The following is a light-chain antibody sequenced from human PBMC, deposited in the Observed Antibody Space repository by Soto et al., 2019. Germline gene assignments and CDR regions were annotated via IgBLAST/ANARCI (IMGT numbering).Light chain of an antibody. V-gene: IGLV1-44*01. CDR1: SSNIGRNT. CDR3: AAWDDSLNGYV. CDR2: SNN. Sequence: QSVLTQPPSACGTPGQRVTLSCSGRSSNIGRNTVNWYEQLPGTAPKLLMYSNNQRPSGVPDRFSGSKSGTSASLAISGLQSEDEADYYCAAWDDSLNGYVFGTGTKVTVL. J-gene: IGLJ1*01.